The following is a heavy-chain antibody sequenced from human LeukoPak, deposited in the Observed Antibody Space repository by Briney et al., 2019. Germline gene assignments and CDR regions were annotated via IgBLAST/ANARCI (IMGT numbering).Heavy chain of an antibody. CDR3: ARVDILTGYYSPYYFDY. CDR1: GYXFTGYY. Sequence: ASVKVSCKASGYXFTGYYMHWVRQAPGQGLEWMGWINPKSGGTNYAQKFQGRVTMTRDTSISTAYMELSRLRSDDTAVYYCARVDILTGYYSPYYFDYWGQGTLVTVSS. J-gene: IGHJ4*02. D-gene: IGHD3-9*01. CDR2: INPKSGGT. V-gene: IGHV1-2*02.